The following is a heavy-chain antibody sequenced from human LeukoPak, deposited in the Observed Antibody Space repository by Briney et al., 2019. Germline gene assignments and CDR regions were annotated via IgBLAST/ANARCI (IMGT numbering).Heavy chain of an antibody. CDR2: IYDSGST. V-gene: IGHV4-39*01. CDR1: GGSIRSSYYY. Sequence: SETLSLTCTVSGGSIRSSYYYWGWIRQPPGKGLEWIGSIYDSGSTYYNPSLKSRVTISVDTSKNQFSLKLNSVTAADTAVYYCARPVITMIVVDLYGMDVWGQGTTVTVSS. CDR3: ARPVITMIVVDLYGMDV. J-gene: IGHJ6*02. D-gene: IGHD3-22*01.